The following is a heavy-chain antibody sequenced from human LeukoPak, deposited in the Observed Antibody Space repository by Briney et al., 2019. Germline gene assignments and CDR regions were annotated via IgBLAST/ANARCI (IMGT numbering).Heavy chain of an antibody. J-gene: IGHJ4*02. CDR3: AKDLGHCSGGNCHDYFEN. Sequence: GGSLRLSCAASGFTFSDYYMSWIRQAPGKGLEWVSYISSSGSTIYYADSVKGRFTISRDNAKNSLYLQMNSLRAEDTAVYYCAKDLGHCSGGNCHDYFENWGQGTLVTVSS. CDR2: ISSSGSTI. D-gene: IGHD2-15*01. CDR1: GFTFSDYY. V-gene: IGHV3-11*01.